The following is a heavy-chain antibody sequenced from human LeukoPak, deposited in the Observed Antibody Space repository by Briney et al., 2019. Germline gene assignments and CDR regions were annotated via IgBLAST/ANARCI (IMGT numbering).Heavy chain of an antibody. V-gene: IGHV1-18*01. CDR1: DYTFTSYG. Sequence: ASVKVSCKASDYTFTSYGISWVRQAPGQGLEWMGWISAYNGNTNYAQKLQGRVTMTTDTSTSTAYMELRSLRSDDTAVYYCARVGGLTTLYYYYYMDVWGKGTTVTVPS. CDR2: ISAYNGNT. D-gene: IGHD3-16*01. CDR3: ARVGGLTTLYYYYYMDV. J-gene: IGHJ6*03.